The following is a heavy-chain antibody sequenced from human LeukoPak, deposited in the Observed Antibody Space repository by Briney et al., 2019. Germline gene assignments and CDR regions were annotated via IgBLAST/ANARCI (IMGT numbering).Heavy chain of an antibody. D-gene: IGHD2-2*01. CDR2: IDPSDSYT. V-gene: IGHV5-10-1*01. Sequence: GASLQISCQASGYLFTSYWINWVRPVPGKGLEWMGRIDPSDSYTNYSPSFQGHVTISGDKSISTAYLQWSSLKASDTAMYYCARNRGYCSSTSCSADDAFDIWGQGTMVTVSS. CDR3: ARNRGYCSSTSCSADDAFDI. CDR1: GYLFTSYW. J-gene: IGHJ3*02.